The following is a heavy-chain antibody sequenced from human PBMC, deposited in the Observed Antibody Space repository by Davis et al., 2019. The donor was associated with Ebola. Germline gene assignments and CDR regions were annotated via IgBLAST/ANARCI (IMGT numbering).Heavy chain of an antibody. D-gene: IGHD3-22*01. CDR3: ARRVYDSSGYYYFDY. J-gene: IGHJ4*02. V-gene: IGHV3-64*02. Sequence: GESLKISCSASGFTFSNYAIHWVRQAPGKGLEHVSGMSTNGVTQYYADSVKGRFTISRDNTKNTLDLQMGSLRAEDTAMYYCARRVYDSSGYYYFDYWGQGTLVTVSS. CDR2: MSTNGVTQ. CDR1: GFTFSNYA.